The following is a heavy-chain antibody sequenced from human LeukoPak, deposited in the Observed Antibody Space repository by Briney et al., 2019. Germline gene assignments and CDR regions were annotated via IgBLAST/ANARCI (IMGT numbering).Heavy chain of an antibody. V-gene: IGHV1-46*01. Sequence: ASVKVSCKASGYTFTSYYMHWVRQAPGQGLEWMGIINPSGGSTSYAQKFQGRVTMTRDTSTSTVYMELSSLRSEDTAVYYCVLVGAMYYFDYWGQGTLVTVSP. CDR3: VLVGAMYYFDY. D-gene: IGHD1-26*01. J-gene: IGHJ4*02. CDR1: GYTFTSYY. CDR2: INPSGGST.